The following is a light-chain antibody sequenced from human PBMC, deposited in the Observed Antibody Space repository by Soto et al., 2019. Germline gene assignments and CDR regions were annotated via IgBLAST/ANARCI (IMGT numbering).Light chain of an antibody. CDR3: ATWDDSLSGPV. Sequence: QPVLIQPPSASGTPGQRVTISCSGSSSNIGGNYVYWYQHLPGTAPKLLVSLDNQRPSGVPDRFSGSKSGTSASLTISGLRSEDEAHYYCATWDDSLSGPVFGGGTKLT. CDR2: LDN. J-gene: IGLJ2*01. V-gene: IGLV1-47*02. CDR1: SSNIGGNY.